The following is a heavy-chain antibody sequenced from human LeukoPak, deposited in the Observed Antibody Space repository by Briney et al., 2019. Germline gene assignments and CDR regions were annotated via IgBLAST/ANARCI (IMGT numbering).Heavy chain of an antibody. V-gene: IGHV1-2*02. CDR2: INPNSGGT. J-gene: IGHJ4*02. CDR3: ARDLGSGYYPIFDY. D-gene: IGHD3-3*01. Sequence: GASVKVSCKASGYTFTCYYMHWVRQAPGQGLEWMGWINPNSGGTNYAQKFQGRVTMTRDTSISTAYMALSRLRSDDTAVYYCARDLGSGYYPIFDYWGQGTLVTVSS. CDR1: GYTFTCYY.